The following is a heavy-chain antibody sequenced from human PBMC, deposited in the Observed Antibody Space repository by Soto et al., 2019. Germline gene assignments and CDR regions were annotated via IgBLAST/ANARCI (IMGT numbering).Heavy chain of an antibody. V-gene: IGHV1-2*02. CDR1: GYTFTGYY. Sequence: GASVKVSCKASGYTFTGYYMHWVRQAPGQGLEWMGWINPNSGGTNYAQKFQGRVTMTRDTSISTAYMELSRLRSDDTAVYYCARDSSMGFSSSWYETRFDPWGQGTLVTVSS. J-gene: IGHJ5*02. CDR3: ARDSSMGFSSSWYETRFDP. D-gene: IGHD6-13*01. CDR2: INPNSGGT.